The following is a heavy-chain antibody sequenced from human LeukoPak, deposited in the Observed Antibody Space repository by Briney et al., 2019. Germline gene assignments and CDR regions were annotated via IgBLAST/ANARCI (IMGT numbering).Heavy chain of an antibody. CDR3: ARLFGELSYFDD. J-gene: IGHJ4*02. CDR1: GFTVSSNY. D-gene: IGHD3-10*01. CDR2: IYSGGST. V-gene: IGHV3-53*01. Sequence: GGSLRLSCAASGFTVSSNYMSWVRQAPGKGLEWVSVIYSGGSTYYADSVKGRFTISRDNSKNTLYLQMNSLRAEDTAVYYCARLFGELSYFDDWGQKTLVIVSS.